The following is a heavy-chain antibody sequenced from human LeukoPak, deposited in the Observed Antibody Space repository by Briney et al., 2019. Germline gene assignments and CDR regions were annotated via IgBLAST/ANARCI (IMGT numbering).Heavy chain of an antibody. CDR1: GFTFSSYS. D-gene: IGHD6-13*01. V-gene: IGHV3-21*01. CDR3: ARATGYDATFDY. Sequence: GGSLRLSCAASGFTFSSYSMNGVRQAPGKGLEWVSSISSSSPYIYYADSMRGRFTISRDNAKNSLYLQMNSLRAEDTAVYFCARATGYDATFDYWGQGTQVTVSS. CDR2: ISSSSPYI. J-gene: IGHJ4*02.